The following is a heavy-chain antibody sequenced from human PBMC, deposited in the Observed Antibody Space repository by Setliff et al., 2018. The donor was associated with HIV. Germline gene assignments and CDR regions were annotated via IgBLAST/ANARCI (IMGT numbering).Heavy chain of an antibody. D-gene: IGHD6-13*01. CDR3: ARHPRGSIAAAASSFDY. V-gene: IGHV4-39*01. J-gene: IGHJ4*02. CDR2: MYYSRTT. Sequence: SETLSLTCNVSDDSISSYYWGWIRQPPGRGLEWIVSMYYSRTTYYNPSLESRVALSVAMSKNQFSLKLSSVTAADTAVYYCARHPRGSIAAAASSFDYWGQGTLVTVSS. CDR1: DDSISSYY.